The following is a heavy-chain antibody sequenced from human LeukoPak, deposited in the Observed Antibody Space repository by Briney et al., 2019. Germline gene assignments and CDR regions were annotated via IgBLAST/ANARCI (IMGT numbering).Heavy chain of an antibody. J-gene: IGHJ4*02. D-gene: IGHD3-22*01. CDR3: AREGGYYDSSGYYFGDY. CDR2: INPNSGGT. V-gene: IGHV1-2*02. CDR1: GYTFTGYY. Sequence: ASVKVSCKASGYTFTGYYMHWVRQAPGQGLEWMGWINPNSGGTNYAQKFQGRVTMTRDTSISTAYMELSRLRPDDTAVYYCAREGGYYDSSGYYFGDYWSQGTLVTVSS.